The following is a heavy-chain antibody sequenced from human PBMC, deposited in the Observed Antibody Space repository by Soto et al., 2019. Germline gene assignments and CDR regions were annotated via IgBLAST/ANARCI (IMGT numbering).Heavy chain of an antibody. CDR1: EGTFNSYA. D-gene: IGHD6-13*01. V-gene: IGHV1-69*01. CDR2: IIPYYNTL. J-gene: IGHJ4*02. Sequence: QAQVVQSGAEVRKPGSSVKLSCKASEGTFNSYAIAWVRQAPGQGLEWMGGIIPYYNTLNYAQKFQDRVTITADDSTNTVYMELSSPRSDDTAVYCWASGASRWYPYFFDSWAQGTLVTVSS. CDR3: ASGASRWYPYFFDS.